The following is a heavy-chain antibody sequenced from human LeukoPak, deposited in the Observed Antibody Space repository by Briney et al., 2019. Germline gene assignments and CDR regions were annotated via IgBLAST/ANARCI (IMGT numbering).Heavy chain of an antibody. CDR3: SRDGPSRPQYL. V-gene: IGHV4-31*03. Sequence: SETLSLTCTVSGGSISSGDYYWTWIRQHPGKGLEWIGYIRYSQSAYYNPSLKSRVTISVNPSENQFSLTLTSVTAADTAMYFCSRDGPSRPQYLWGQGTLVTVSS. J-gene: IGHJ4*02. CDR1: GGSISSGDYY. CDR2: IRYSQSA.